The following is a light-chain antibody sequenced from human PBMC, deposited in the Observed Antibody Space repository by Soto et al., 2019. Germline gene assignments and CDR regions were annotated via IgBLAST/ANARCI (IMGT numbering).Light chain of an antibody. CDR3: QQYDSSPRS. J-gene: IGKJ2*01. CDR1: QSVSSSF. Sequence: EIVLTQSPGTLSLSPGERATLSCRASQSVSSSFLAWYQQKPGQAPRLLIYCASSRATGIPDRFSGSGSGTYFTLTISSLEPEDFSVYYFQQYDSSPRSFGHGPNLHIK. CDR2: CAS. V-gene: IGKV3-20*01.